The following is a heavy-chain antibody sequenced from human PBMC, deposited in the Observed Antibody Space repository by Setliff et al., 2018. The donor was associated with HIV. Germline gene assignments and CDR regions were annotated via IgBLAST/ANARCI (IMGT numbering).Heavy chain of an antibody. CDR3: ARDWRHGYDLNFDY. J-gene: IGHJ4*02. CDR2: ISVSGTDI. Sequence: GGSLRLSCAASGFTFTNYYMSWIRQAPGKGLELLSYISVSGTDIKYADSVKGRFTISRDNAKNSLYLQMNSLRAEDTAVYYCARDWRHGYDLNFDYWGQGTLVTVSS. CDR1: GFTFTNYY. V-gene: IGHV3-11*04. D-gene: IGHD5-12*01.